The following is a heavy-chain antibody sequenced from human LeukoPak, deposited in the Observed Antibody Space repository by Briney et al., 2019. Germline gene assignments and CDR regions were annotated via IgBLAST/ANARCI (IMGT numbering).Heavy chain of an antibody. Sequence: GGSLRLSCAASGFTFSSYAMSWVRQAPGEGLEWVSPISGSGGTTNYADAVKGRFTISRDNSKNTLYLQMNSLRAEDTAVYYCGKDRVIAATGRFSGLFDYWGQGTLVTVSS. J-gene: IGHJ4*02. CDR1: GFTFSSYA. CDR2: ISGSGGTT. CDR3: GKDRVIAATGRFSGLFDY. D-gene: IGHD6-13*01. V-gene: IGHV3-23*01.